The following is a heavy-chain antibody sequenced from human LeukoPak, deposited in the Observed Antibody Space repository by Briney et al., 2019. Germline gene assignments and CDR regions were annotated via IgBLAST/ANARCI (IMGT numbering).Heavy chain of an antibody. D-gene: IGHD2-2*01. Sequence: PSETLSLTCTASGGSISSSSYYWGWIRQPPGKGLEWIGSIYYSGSAYYNPSLKSRVTISVDTSKNQFSLKLSSVTAAGTAVYYCARPMPGLDAFDIWGQGTMVTVSS. V-gene: IGHV4-39*01. CDR2: IYYSGSA. J-gene: IGHJ3*02. CDR1: GGSISSSSYY. CDR3: ARPMPGLDAFDI.